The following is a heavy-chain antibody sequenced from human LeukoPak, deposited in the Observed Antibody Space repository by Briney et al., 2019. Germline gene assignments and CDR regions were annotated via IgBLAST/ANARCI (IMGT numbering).Heavy chain of an antibody. D-gene: IGHD6-13*01. V-gene: IGHV4-59*01. Sequence: SETLSLTCTISGDSISSFYWGWIRQPPGKGLQWIGYIYYSGSPIYNPSLKSRVTISLDTSQNQFSLNLRSVTTADTAVYYCARSRAAAADFDYWGRGTLVTVSS. CDR3: ARSRAAAADFDY. J-gene: IGHJ4*02. CDR1: GDSISSFY. CDR2: IYYSGSP.